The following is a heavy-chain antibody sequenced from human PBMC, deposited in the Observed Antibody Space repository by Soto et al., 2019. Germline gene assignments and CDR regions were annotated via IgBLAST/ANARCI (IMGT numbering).Heavy chain of an antibody. Sequence: SVKVSCKAFGGPFSSHTFSWVRQAPGQGLEWMGRIIPALGTTTYAQKFQGRVTITADESVTTVYMELNSLRTEDTAVYYCARPDFGDYWYFDLWGRGTLVTVSS. CDR3: ARPDFGDYWYFDL. J-gene: IGHJ2*01. CDR1: GGPFSSHT. V-gene: IGHV1-69*08. CDR2: IIPALGTT. D-gene: IGHD4-17*01.